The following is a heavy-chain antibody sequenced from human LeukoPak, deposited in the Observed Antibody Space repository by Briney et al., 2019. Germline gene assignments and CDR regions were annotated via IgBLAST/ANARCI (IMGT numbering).Heavy chain of an antibody. J-gene: IGHJ4*02. CDR3: AKAKSGYCSGGSCFDS. CDR1: GFTFSSYA. V-gene: IGHV3-23*01. Sequence: GGSLRLSCAASGFTFSSYAMHWVRQAPGKGLEWVSSISGSGGSTYYADSMKGRSTISRDNSKNTLYLQMNSLRAEDTAVYYCAKAKSGYCSGGSCFDSWGQGTLVTVSS. D-gene: IGHD2-15*01. CDR2: ISGSGGST.